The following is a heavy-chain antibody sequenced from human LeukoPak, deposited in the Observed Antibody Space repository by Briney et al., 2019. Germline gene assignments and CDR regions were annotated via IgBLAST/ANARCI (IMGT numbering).Heavy chain of an antibody. D-gene: IGHD4-17*01. CDR1: GGSISGYY. CDR3: ARVDYGDYEYYFDY. Sequence: SEALSLTCSVAGGSISGYYWSWIRQPPGKGLEGMGYIYYSGSTNYNPSLKSRVTISVDTSKNQFSLKLSSVTAADTAVYYCARVDYGDYEYYFDYWGQGTLVTVSS. V-gene: IGHV4-59*01. CDR2: IYYSGST. J-gene: IGHJ4*02.